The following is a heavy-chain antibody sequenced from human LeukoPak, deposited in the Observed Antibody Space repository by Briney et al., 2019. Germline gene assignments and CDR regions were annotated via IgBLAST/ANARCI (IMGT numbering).Heavy chain of an antibody. CDR2: IYPGDSDT. V-gene: IGHV5-51*01. Sequence: PGESLKISCKGSGYSFTSYWIGWVRQMPGKGLEWMGIIYPGDSDTRYSPSFQGQVTISADKSISTAYLQLSSLKASDTAMYYCARLFLPYYYDSSGYYEFDYWGQGTLVTVSS. CDR1: GYSFTSYW. J-gene: IGHJ4*02. D-gene: IGHD3-22*01. CDR3: ARLFLPYYYDSSGYYEFDY.